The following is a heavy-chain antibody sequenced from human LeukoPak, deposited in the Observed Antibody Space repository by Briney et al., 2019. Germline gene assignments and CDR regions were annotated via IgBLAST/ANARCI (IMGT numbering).Heavy chain of an antibody. Sequence: SVEVSCKASGGTFSSYAISWVRRAPGQGLEWMGRIIPILGIANYAQKFQGRVTITADKSTSTAYMELSSLRSEDTAVYYCARFTAAVNHWFDPWGQGTLVTVSS. CDR3: ARFTAAVNHWFDP. D-gene: IGHD6-13*01. CDR1: GGTFSSYA. J-gene: IGHJ5*02. V-gene: IGHV1-69*04. CDR2: IIPILGIA.